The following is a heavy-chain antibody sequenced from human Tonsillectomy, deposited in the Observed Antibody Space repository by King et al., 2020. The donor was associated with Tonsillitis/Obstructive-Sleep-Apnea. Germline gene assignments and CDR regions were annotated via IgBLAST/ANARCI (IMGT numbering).Heavy chain of an antibody. V-gene: IGHV4-34*01. CDR1: GGSFSAYY. J-gene: IGHJ5*02. Sequence: VQLQQWGAGLLKPSETLSLTCAGYGGSFSAYYWSWIRQPPGKGLEWIGEINHRGSTNYNPSLNGRVTISGDTSKNQFSLKLSSVTAADTAVYYCATRLTGIAAAGSDWFAPWGQGNLVTVSS. D-gene: IGHD6-13*01. CDR2: INHRGST. CDR3: ATRLTGIAAAGSDWFAP.